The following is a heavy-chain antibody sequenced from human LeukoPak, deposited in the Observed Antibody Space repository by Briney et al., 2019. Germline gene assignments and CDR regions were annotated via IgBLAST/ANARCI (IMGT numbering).Heavy chain of an antibody. J-gene: IGHJ4*02. V-gene: IGHV3-43*02. Sequence: GGSLRLSCAASGFTFDDYAMHWVRQAPGKGLEWVSLISGDGGSTYYADSVKGRFTISRDNSKNSLYLQMNSLRTEDTALYYCAKDIHMGSSWLVFGYWGQGTLVTVSS. D-gene: IGHD6-19*01. CDR2: ISGDGGST. CDR1: GFTFDDYA. CDR3: AKDIHMGSSWLVFGY.